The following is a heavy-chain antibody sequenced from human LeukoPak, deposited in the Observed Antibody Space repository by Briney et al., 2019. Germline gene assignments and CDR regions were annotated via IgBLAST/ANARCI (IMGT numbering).Heavy chain of an antibody. V-gene: IGHV3-64*02. CDR1: GFTFYNYA. Sequence: GGSLRLSCVASGFTFYNYAMHWVRQAPGKGLEYVSAIGGNGDTSYYADSVKGRFTISRDNFKNTVYLQLGSLRTEDMAVYYCATRHEYSYPYWGQGTLVTVSS. J-gene: IGHJ4*02. D-gene: IGHD5-18*01. CDR3: ATRHEYSYPY. CDR2: IGGNGDTS.